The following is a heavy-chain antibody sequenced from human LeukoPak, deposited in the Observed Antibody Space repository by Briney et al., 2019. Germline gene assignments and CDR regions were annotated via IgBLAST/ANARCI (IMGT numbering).Heavy chain of an antibody. CDR3: ARAHQPLGGLSFPDS. CDR2: INTDTGNP. D-gene: IGHD3-16*02. CDR1: GYTFTSYA. J-gene: IGHJ5*01. V-gene: IGHV7-4-1*02. Sequence: ASVKVSCKASGYTFTSYAMNWVRQAPGQGLEWMGWINTDTGNPTYAQGVTGRFVFSLDTSVSTAYLQISSLKAEDTAVYYCARAHQPLGGLSFPDSWGQGTLVTVSS.